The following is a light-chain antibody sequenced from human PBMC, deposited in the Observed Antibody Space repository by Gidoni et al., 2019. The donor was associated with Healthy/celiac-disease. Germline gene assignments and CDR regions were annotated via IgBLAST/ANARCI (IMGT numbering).Light chain of an antibody. V-gene: IGKV1-33*01. CDR3: QQYDNLP. Sequence: DIQMTQSPSSLSASVGDRVTITCQASQDISNYLNWYQQKPGKAPKLLIYDASNLETGVPSRFSGSVSGTDFTFTIISLQPEDIATYYCQQYDNLPFGGGTKVEIK. CDR2: DAS. J-gene: IGKJ4*01. CDR1: QDISNY.